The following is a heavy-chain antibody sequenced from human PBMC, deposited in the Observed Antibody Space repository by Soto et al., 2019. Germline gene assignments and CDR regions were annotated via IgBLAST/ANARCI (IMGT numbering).Heavy chain of an antibody. CDR1: GFNFSSYA. V-gene: IGHV3-23*01. CDR3: AKSCILVVPAGSYFDY. J-gene: IGHJ4*02. CDR2: IRGSGGSP. Sequence: GGSLSLSCAASGFNFSSYAMSWVRQAPGKGLEWVSAIRGSGGSPYYEDAVKGRFTISRDNSKITLYLQMNSVIAEDMAVYYGAKSCILVVPAGSYFDYWVQGSLVTVSS. D-gene: IGHD2-2*01.